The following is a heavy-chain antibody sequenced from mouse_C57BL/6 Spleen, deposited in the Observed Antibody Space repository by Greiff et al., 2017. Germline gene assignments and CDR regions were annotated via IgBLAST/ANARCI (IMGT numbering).Heavy chain of an antibody. CDR2: FDPNSGGT. CDR1: GYTFTSYW. D-gene: IGHD2-4*01. V-gene: IGHV1-72*01. CDR3: ARMDDYDGGSSMDY. Sequence: VQLQQPGAELVKPGASVKLSCKASGYTFTSYWMHWVKQRPGRGLEWIGRFDPNSGGTKYNEKFKSKATLTVDKPSSTAYMQLSSLTSEDSAVYYCARMDDYDGGSSMDYWGQGTSVTVSS. J-gene: IGHJ4*01.